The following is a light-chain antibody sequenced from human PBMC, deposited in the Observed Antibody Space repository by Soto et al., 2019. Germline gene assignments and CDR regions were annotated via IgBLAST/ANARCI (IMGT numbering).Light chain of an antibody. V-gene: IGLV2-14*01. CDR2: EVS. J-gene: IGLJ3*02. CDR3: SSYTSSSTLV. Sequence: QSALTQPASVSGSPGQSITISCTGTSSDVGGYNFVSWYQQHPGKAPKLVIYEVSNRPSGVSNRFSGSKSGNTASLTISGLPAEDEADYYCSSYTSSSTLVFGGGTKLTV. CDR1: SSDVGGYNF.